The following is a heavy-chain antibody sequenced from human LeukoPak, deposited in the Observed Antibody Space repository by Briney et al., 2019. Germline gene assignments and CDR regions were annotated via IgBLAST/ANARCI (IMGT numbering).Heavy chain of an antibody. Sequence: GGSLRLSCAASGFDFSIYAMTWVRQAPGKGLEWVSTISGSGDNTYYADSVKGRFTISRDNSKNTLYLQMNSLRAEDTAVYYCAKDPISWELGPMYFDYWGQGTLVTVSS. CDR1: GFDFSIYA. D-gene: IGHD1-26*01. J-gene: IGHJ4*02. CDR3: AKDPISWELGPMYFDY. CDR2: ISGSGDNT. V-gene: IGHV3-23*01.